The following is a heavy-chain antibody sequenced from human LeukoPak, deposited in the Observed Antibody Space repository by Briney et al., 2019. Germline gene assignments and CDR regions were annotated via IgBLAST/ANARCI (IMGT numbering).Heavy chain of an antibody. CDR2: AALGGGT. CDR3: ARSRHTSIDVCGF. D-gene: IGHD1-1*01. J-gene: IGHJ4*02. V-gene: IGHV4-38-2*01. Sequence: SETLSLTCVASNYSFNSAHFSAWLRQPPGKALEWIASAALGGGTHYNPALKSRVTLSVDTSKNEFSLKLRSVTAADTATYYCARSRHTSIDVCGFWGQGHLLTVSS. CDR1: NYSFNSAHF.